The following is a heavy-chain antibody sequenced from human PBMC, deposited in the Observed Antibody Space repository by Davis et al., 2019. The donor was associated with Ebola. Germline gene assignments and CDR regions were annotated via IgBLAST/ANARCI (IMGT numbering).Heavy chain of an antibody. CDR1: GGTFSSFA. CDR2: IIPIFRSA. J-gene: IGHJ5*02. V-gene: IGHV1-69*13. D-gene: IGHD6-19*01. Sequence: SVKVSCKASGGTFSSFAVNWVRQAPGQGLEWMGGIIPIFRSANYAQKFQARVTITADESTKTVYMELSSLRSEDTAVYYCARVQTGFYFDSSDSPSWFDPWGQGTLVTVSS. CDR3: ARVQTGFYFDSSDSPSWFDP.